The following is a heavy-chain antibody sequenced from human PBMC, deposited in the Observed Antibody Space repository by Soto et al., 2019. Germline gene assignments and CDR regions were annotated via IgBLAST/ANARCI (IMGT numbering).Heavy chain of an antibody. D-gene: IGHD2-21*02. J-gene: IGHJ4*02. CDR3: ARIQVVTTNYYFDY. CDR2: IYYSGST. Sequence: ASETLSLTCTVSGGSISSGDYYWSWIRQPPGKGLEWIGYIYYSGSTYYNPSLKSRVTISVDTSKNQFPLKLSSVTAADTAVYYCARIQVVTTNYYFDYWGQGTLVTVSS. V-gene: IGHV4-30-4*01. CDR1: GGSISSGDYY.